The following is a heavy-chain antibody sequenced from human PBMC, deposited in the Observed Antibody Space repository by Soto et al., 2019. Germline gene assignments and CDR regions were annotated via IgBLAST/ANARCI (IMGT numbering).Heavy chain of an antibody. CDR2: ISGSGGST. J-gene: IGHJ6*02. CDR1: GFTFSSYG. V-gene: IGHV3-23*01. Sequence: EVQLLESGGGLVQPGGSLGLSCAASGFTFSSYGMSWVRQAPGKGLEWVSGISGSGGSTYYADSVKGRFTISRDNSKNTLYLQMISLRAQDTAVYYCARADRTGSGWYSNYYSVMDVWGQGTTVTVPS. CDR3: ARADRTGSGWYSNYYSVMDV. D-gene: IGHD6-19*01.